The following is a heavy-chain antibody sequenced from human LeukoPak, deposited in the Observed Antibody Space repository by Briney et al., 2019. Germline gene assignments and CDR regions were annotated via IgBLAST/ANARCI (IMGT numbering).Heavy chain of an antibody. J-gene: IGHJ4*02. CDR1: GYSFTSYW. Sequence: GESLKISCKGSGYSFTSYWIGWVRQMPGKGLEWMEIIYPGDSDTRYSPSFQAQVTISADKSISTAYLQWSSLKASDTAMYYCARTLGFDYDSSGYYQPFDYWGQGTLVTVSS. D-gene: IGHD3-22*01. CDR3: ARTLGFDYDSSGYYQPFDY. V-gene: IGHV5-51*01. CDR2: IYPGDSDT.